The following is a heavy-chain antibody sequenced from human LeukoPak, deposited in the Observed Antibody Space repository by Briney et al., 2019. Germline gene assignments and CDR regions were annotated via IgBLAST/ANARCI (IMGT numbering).Heavy chain of an antibody. Sequence: EASVKVSCTASGGTFSIYAISWVRQAPGQGLEWMGGIIPIFGTANYAQKFQGRVTITADESTSTAYMELSSLRSEDTAVYYCAREVVAGDSPYFDYWGQGTLVTVSS. D-gene: IGHD2-15*01. CDR2: IIPIFGTA. J-gene: IGHJ4*02. CDR1: GGTFSIYA. CDR3: AREVVAGDSPYFDY. V-gene: IGHV1-69*13.